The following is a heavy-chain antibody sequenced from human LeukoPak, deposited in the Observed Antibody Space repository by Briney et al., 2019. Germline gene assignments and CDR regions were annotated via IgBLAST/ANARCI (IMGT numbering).Heavy chain of an antibody. CDR1: GFTFSKYW. D-gene: IGHD6-19*01. CDR2: INTDGTVT. CDR3: ATKQWLAPPPDS. V-gene: IGHV3-74*01. Sequence: GGTLRLSCAASGFTFSKYWMLWVRQAPGKGLESVSRINTDGTVTTYADSVRGRFTVSRDNADNTMFLQMNSVRDEDTAVYYCATKQWLAPPPDSWGQGTPVTVSS. J-gene: IGHJ4*02.